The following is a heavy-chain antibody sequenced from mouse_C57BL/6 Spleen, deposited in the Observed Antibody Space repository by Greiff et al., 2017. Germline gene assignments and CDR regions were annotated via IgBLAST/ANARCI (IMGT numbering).Heavy chain of an antibody. V-gene: IGHV1-39*01. D-gene: IGHD2-5*01. J-gene: IGHJ3*01. Sequence: EVQLVESGPELVKPGASVKISCKASGYSITDYNMNWVKQSNGKSLEWIGGINPNYGTTSYNQKFKGKDTLTVDQSSSTAYMQLNSLTSEDSAIYYCARRYSNTGFAYWGQGTLVTVSA. CDR1: GYSITDYN. CDR2: INPNYGTT. CDR3: ARRYSNTGFAY.